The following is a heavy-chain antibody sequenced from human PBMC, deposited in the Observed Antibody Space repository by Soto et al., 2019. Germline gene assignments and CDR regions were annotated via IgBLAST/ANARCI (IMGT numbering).Heavy chain of an antibody. J-gene: IGHJ4*02. V-gene: IGHV1-58*01. D-gene: IGHD2-8*01. Sequence: SVKASCKASGFTFTSSAFHWVRQARGQRLEWIGWIAVGSGYTNYAQRSQARVTLTRDMSRATSYMELSRRTPEDTAIYYCAAEATARQQMVPSECWGKGTLGTVSS. CDR3: AAEATARQQMVPSEC. CDR1: GFTFTSSA. CDR2: IAVGSGYT.